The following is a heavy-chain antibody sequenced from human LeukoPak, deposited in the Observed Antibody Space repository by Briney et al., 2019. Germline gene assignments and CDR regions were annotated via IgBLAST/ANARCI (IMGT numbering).Heavy chain of an antibody. D-gene: IGHD2-8*01. V-gene: IGHV3-23*01. Sequence: GGSLRLSCAASGFTFSTNAMSWVRQAPGKGLEWVSTISSGGGFTYYSDSVKGRFTISRDSPKNTLCLQMNSLRAEDTAVYYCAKDLRIRAGVPDYWGQGTLVTVSS. CDR3: AKDLRIRAGVPDY. CDR2: ISSGGGFT. CDR1: GFTFSTNA. J-gene: IGHJ4*02.